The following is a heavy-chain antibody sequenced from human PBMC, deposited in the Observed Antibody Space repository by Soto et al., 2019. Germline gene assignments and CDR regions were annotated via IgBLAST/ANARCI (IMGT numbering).Heavy chain of an antibody. Sequence: QMQLVESGGGVVQPGRSLRLSCVASGFPFREFGMHWVRQAPGKGLEWVALISYDGSDYADSVKGRFTISRDDCRYIPFLHVYIRWPEGTGFYYCARRSEYCLDFWGQGTVVAASS. CDR2: ISYDGSD. D-gene: IGHD3-10*01. V-gene: IGHV3-33*05. J-gene: IGHJ4*02. CDR3: ARRSEYCLDF. CDR1: GFPFREFG.